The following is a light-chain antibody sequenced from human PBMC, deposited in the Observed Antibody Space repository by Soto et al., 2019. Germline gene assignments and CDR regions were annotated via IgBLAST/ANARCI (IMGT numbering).Light chain of an antibody. CDR1: QSISSY. CDR2: AAS. J-gene: IGKJ1*01. CDR3: QHSYSTRWT. Sequence: DIQMTQSPSSLSASVGDRVTITCRASQSISSYLNWYQQKPGKAPKLLIYAASSVQSGVPSRFSGSGAGTDFTLTISSLHPEDFATYYCQHSYSTRWTFGQGTKVEIK. V-gene: IGKV1-39*01.